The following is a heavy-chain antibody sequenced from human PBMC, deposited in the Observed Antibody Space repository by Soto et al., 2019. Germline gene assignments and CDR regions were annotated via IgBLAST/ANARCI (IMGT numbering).Heavy chain of an antibody. Sequence: EVQLLESGGGLVQPGGSLRLSCAASRITFSNYGMSWVRQAPGKGLEWVSAISGSGTSTYYADSVKGRFTISRDNSKNTLYLQMNNLRAEDTALYYCGRGRDSDGSVYRPVEYWGQGTLVTVSS. V-gene: IGHV3-23*01. J-gene: IGHJ4*02. CDR1: RITFSNYG. D-gene: IGHD3-22*01. CDR3: GRGRDSDGSVYRPVEY. CDR2: ISGSGTST.